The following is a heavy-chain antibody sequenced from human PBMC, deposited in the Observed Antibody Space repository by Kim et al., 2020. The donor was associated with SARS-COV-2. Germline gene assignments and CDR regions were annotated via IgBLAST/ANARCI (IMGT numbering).Heavy chain of an antibody. V-gene: IGHV4-34*01. CDR3: ASRRVRGRQDY. CDR2: INHSGST. J-gene: IGHJ4*02. Sequence: SETLSLTCAVYGGSFSGYYWSWIRQPPGKGLEWIGEINHSGSTNYNPSLKSRVTISVDTSKNQFSLKLSSVTAADTAVYYCASRRVRGRQDYWGQGTLVTVSS. CDR1: GGSFSGYY. D-gene: IGHD3-10*01.